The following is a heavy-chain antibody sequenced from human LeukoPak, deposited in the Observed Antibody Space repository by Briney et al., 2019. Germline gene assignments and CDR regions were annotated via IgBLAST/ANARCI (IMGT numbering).Heavy chain of an antibody. CDR2: MNPNSDNT. D-gene: IGHD6-19*01. CDR1: GYTFTSYD. CDR3: TRAYYISSGWYGGSFDI. V-gene: IGHV1-8*03. Sequence: ASVKVSCKASGYTFTSYDINWVRQATGQGLEWMGWMNPNSDNTGYAQKFQGRVTITRNTSISTAYMELSSLRSEDTAVYYCTRAYYISSGWYGGSFDIWGQGTMVTVSS. J-gene: IGHJ3*02.